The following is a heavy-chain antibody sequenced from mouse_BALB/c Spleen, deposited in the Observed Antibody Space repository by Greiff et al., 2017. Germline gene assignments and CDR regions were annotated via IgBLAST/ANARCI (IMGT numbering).Heavy chain of an antibody. CDR1: GFNIKDTY. Sequence: EVQLQQSGAELVKPGASVKLSCTASGFNIKDTYMHWVKQRPEQGLEWIGRIDPANGNTKYDPKFQGKATITADTSSNTAYLQLSSLTSEDTAVYYCARGQLGLQGDYWGQGTTLTVSS. CDR3: ARGQLGLQGDY. J-gene: IGHJ2*01. D-gene: IGHD3-2*01. CDR2: IDPANGNT. V-gene: IGHV14-3*02.